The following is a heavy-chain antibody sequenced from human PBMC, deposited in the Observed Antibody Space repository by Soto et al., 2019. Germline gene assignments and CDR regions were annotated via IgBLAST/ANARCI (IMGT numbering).Heavy chain of an antibody. D-gene: IGHD1-1*01. CDR2: IYYSGST. J-gene: IGHJ6*02. Sequence: QVQLQESGPGLVKPSQTLSLTCTVSGGSISSGGYYWSWIRQHPGKGLEWIGYIYYSGSTYYNPSLKSRVTISVDTSKNQFSLKLSSVTAADTAVYYCARKELEAVAGTTGPTTLYYYYGMDVWGQGTTVTVSS. CDR1: GGSISSGGYY. V-gene: IGHV4-31*03. CDR3: ARKELEAVAGTTGPTTLYYYYGMDV.